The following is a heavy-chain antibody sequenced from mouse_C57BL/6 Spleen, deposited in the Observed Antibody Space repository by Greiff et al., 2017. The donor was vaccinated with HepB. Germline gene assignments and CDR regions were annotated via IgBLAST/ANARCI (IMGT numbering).Heavy chain of an antibody. Sequence: QVQLQQSGAELARPGASVKLSCKASGYTFTSYGISWVKQRTGQGLEWIGEIYPRSGNTYYNEKFKGKATLTADKSSSTAYMELRSLTSEDSAVYFCARWLDGSSPYWYFDVWGTGTTVTVSS. J-gene: IGHJ1*03. D-gene: IGHD1-1*01. CDR2: IYPRSGNT. CDR1: GYTFTSYG. CDR3: ARWLDGSSPYWYFDV. V-gene: IGHV1-81*01.